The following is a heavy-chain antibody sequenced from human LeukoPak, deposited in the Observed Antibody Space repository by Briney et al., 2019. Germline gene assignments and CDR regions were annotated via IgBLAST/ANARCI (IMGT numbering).Heavy chain of an antibody. V-gene: IGHV1-8*02. J-gene: IGHJ4*02. D-gene: IGHD3-3*01. CDR2: MNPNNGYT. CDR1: GYTFTNYG. Sequence: ASVKVSCKASGYTFTNYGISWVRQAPGQGFEWMAWMNPNNGYTGSAQKFQGRLTITRDTSISTAYMELTSLRFEDTAVYYCVRSGTTIFGVVTDTQDYWGQGTLVTVSS. CDR3: VRSGTTIFGVVTDTQDY.